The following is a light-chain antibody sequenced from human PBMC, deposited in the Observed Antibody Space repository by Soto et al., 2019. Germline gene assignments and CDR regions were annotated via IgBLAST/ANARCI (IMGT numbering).Light chain of an antibody. CDR1: QSVNSNY. Sequence: EIVLTQSPGTLSLSPGERATLSCRSSQSVNSNYLAWYQQKPGQAPRLLIYDASSRATGIPARFGGSGSGTDFTLTISRLEHEDFAVYFCQQYAGPPTTFGQGTRLEIK. CDR2: DAS. J-gene: IGKJ5*01. V-gene: IGKV3-20*01. CDR3: QQYAGPPTT.